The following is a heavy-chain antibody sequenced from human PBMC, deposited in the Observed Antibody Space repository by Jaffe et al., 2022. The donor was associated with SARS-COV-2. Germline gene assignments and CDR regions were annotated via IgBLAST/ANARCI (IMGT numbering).Heavy chain of an antibody. J-gene: IGHJ4*02. Sequence: EVQLVESGGGLVQPGGSLRLSCAASGFTFSSYWISWVRQAPGKGLEWVANIKEDGSERYYVDSVKGRFTISRDNAKNSLFLQMNSLRAEDTAVYYCARDGRGGYLDSWGQGTLVTVSS. V-gene: IGHV3-7*01. D-gene: IGHD1-26*01. CDR1: GFTFSSYW. CDR3: ARDGRGGYLDS. CDR2: IKEDGSER.